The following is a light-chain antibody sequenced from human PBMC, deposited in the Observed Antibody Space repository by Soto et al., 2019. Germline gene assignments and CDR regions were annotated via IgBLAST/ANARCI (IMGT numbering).Light chain of an antibody. V-gene: IGKV3D-15*01. CDR2: GAS. CDR3: QQYTGPPTT. J-gene: IGKJ5*01. CDR1: QSVSSN. Sequence: EIVMTHSPAPLSVSPGERATPSFRASQSVSSNLAWYQQRPGQAPRLLIYGASTRAAGIPDRFSGSGSGTDFTLTITRLEPEDSAVYFCQQYTGPPTTFGQGTRLEIK.